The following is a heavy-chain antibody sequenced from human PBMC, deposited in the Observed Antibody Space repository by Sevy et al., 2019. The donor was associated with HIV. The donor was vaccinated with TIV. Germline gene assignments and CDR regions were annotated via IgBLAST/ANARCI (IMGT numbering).Heavy chain of an antibody. V-gene: IGHV3-30*04. D-gene: IGHD1-26*01. CDR3: ARGENDDEFFQY. CDR2: TSYDGSHK. J-gene: IGHJ1*01. CDR1: GFIFSNFA. Sequence: GGSLRLSCTVSGFIFSNFAMHWVRQAPGKGLEWVAVTSYDGSHKYYVDSVKGRFTASRDNSRNILSLEMSSLRRDDTAVYYCARGENDDEFFQYWGQGTLVTVSS.